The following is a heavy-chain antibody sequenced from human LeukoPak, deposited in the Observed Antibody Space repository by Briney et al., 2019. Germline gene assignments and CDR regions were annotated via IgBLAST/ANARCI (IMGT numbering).Heavy chain of an antibody. CDR3: ATVAGYAKNWFDP. Sequence: GESRKISCKGSGYSFTNYWIGWVRQMPGKGLEWMGSIYPGDSDTRYSPSFRGQVTISADKSINTAFLQWSSLKASDTAIYYCATVAGYAKNWFDPWGQGTLVTVSS. V-gene: IGHV5-51*01. J-gene: IGHJ5*02. CDR1: GYSFTNYW. D-gene: IGHD5-12*01. CDR2: IYPGDSDT.